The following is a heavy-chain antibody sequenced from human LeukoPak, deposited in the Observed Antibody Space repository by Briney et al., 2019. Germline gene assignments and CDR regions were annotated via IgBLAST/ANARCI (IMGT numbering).Heavy chain of an antibody. CDR3: AREVGATAFDY. CDR1: GFTFSSYG. D-gene: IGHD1-26*01. Sequence: QPGGSLRLSCAASGFTFSSYGMHWVRLAPGKGLEWVAVIWYDGSNKYYADSVKGRFTISRDNSKNTLYLQMNSLRAEDTAVYYCAREVGATAFDYWGQGTLVTVSS. V-gene: IGHV3-33*01. J-gene: IGHJ4*02. CDR2: IWYDGSNK.